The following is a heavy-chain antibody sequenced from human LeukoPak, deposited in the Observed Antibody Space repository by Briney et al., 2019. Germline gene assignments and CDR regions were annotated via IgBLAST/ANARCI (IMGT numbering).Heavy chain of an antibody. J-gene: IGHJ4*02. CDR1: GYSISSGYY. Sequence: PSETLSLTRAVPGYSISSGYYWGWIRQPPGKGLEWIGSIYYSGSTYYNPSLKSRVTISVDTSKNQFSLKLSSVTAADTAVYYCARVATTTNPPQRPFDYWGQGTLVTVSS. CDR3: ARVATTTNPPQRPFDY. V-gene: IGHV4-38-2*01. D-gene: IGHD5-12*01. CDR2: IYYSGST.